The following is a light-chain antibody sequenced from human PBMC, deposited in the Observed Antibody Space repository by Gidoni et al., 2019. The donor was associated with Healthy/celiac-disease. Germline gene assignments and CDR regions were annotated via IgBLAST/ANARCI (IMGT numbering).Light chain of an antibody. CDR1: QRVSSY. J-gene: IGKJ3*01. V-gene: IGKV3-11*01. CDR2: YAS. Sequence: IILTNSHANLSLSPGESATLSCRASQRVSSYLDWYQQKPGQAPRHLIYYASNRATVIPARFSGCGSGTYFTLTISSREPEYFAFYFCQQRSNCPPGFTFXPXTKVDIK. CDR3: QQRSNCPPGFT.